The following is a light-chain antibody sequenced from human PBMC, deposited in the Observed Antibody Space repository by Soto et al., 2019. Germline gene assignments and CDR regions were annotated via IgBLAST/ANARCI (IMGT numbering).Light chain of an antibody. Sequence: QSALTQPPSASGSPGQSVTISCTGTSSDVGGYNYVSWYQQHPGKAPKLMIYEVSNRPSGVSNRFSGSKSGNTASLTISGLQADDEGDYYCSSFTSSSTYVFGTGTKVTVL. J-gene: IGLJ1*01. CDR1: SSDVGGYNY. CDR2: EVS. CDR3: SSFTSSSTYV. V-gene: IGLV2-14*01.